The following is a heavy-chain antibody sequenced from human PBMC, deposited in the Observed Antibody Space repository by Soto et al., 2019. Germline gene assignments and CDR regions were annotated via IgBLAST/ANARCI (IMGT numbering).Heavy chain of an antibody. CDR2: IRGSGGST. V-gene: IGHV3-23*01. Sequence: EVQLLESGGGLAQPGGSLRLSCAASGFTFSSYAMSWVRQAPGKGLEWVSAIRGSGGSTYSADSVKGRFTISRDNYKNTLYLQMNSLRAEDTAVYYCAKTTGLIAPFDYWGQGTLVTVSS. J-gene: IGHJ4*02. D-gene: IGHD4-17*01. CDR1: GFTFSSYA. CDR3: AKTTGLIAPFDY.